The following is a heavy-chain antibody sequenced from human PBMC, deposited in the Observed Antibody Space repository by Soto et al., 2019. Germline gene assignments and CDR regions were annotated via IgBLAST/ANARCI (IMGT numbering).Heavy chain of an antibody. CDR2: ISASGYST. V-gene: IGHV3-23*01. D-gene: IGHD1-1*01. J-gene: IGHJ4*02. CDR1: GFPFSSYA. CDR3: TKALEGLYLVHS. Sequence: PGGSLRLSCAASGFPFSSYAMSWVRQSPGKGLEWVSGISASGYSTFYADSVKGRFTISRDNFKKTLYLQLSSLRAEDTAVYYCTKALEGLYLVHSWGQGSLVTVSS.